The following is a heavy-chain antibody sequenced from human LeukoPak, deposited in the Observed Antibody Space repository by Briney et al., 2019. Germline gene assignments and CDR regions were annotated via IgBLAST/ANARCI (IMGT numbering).Heavy chain of an antibody. J-gene: IGHJ3*02. V-gene: IGHV3-21*01. CDR3: ARDRDYGDYGGAFDI. CDR1: GFTFSSYA. Sequence: KPGGSLRLSCAASGFTFSSYAMSWVRQAPGKGLEWVSSISSSSSYIYYADSVKGRFTISRDNAKNSLYLQMNSLRAEDTAVYYCARDRDYGDYGGAFDIWGQGTMVTVSS. D-gene: IGHD4-17*01. CDR2: ISSSSSYI.